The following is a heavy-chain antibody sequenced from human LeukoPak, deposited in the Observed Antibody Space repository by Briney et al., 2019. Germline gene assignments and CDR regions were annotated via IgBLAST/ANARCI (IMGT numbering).Heavy chain of an antibody. CDR2: ISAYNGNT. V-gene: IGHV1-18*04. CDR1: GYTFTSYY. D-gene: IGHD6-19*01. Sequence: ASVKVSCKASGYTFTSYYMHWVRQAPGQGLEWMGWISAYNGNTNYAQKLQGRVTMTTDTSTSTAYMELRSLRSDDTAVYYCARDFSSGPPVGYWGQGTLVTVSS. J-gene: IGHJ4*02. CDR3: ARDFSSGPPVGY.